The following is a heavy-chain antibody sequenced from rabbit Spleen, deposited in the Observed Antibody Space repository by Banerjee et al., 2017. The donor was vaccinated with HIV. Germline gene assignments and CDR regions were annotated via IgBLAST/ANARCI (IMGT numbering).Heavy chain of an antibody. D-gene: IGHD1-1*01. J-gene: IGHJ6*01. CDR1: GLSFSNSYY. CDR3: ARDTSSSFSSYGMDL. CDR2: IYGGDGGST. Sequence: QSLEESGGDRVKPGASLTLTCTASGLSFSNSYYMCWVRQAPGKGLESIACIYGGDGGSTWYASWAKGRFTISKTSSTTVTLQMTRLTAADTATYFCARDTSSSFSSYGMDLWGQGTLVTVS. V-gene: IGHV1S40*01.